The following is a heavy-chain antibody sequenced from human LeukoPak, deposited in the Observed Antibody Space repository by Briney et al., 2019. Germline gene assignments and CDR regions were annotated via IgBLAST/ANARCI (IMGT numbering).Heavy chain of an antibody. V-gene: IGHV4-39*01. CDR2: IYSTGTT. D-gene: IGHD6-19*01. CDR1: GGSISSGGYY. CDR3: VRHGGFSSGWQTDC. J-gene: IGHJ4*02. Sequence: SETLSLTCTVSGGSISSGGYYWSWIRQPPGKGLERIASIYSTGTTYYNPSIKSRITIFVDTSKNQVSLKLRSVTAADTAVYYCVRHGGFSSGWQTDCWGQGTPVTVSS.